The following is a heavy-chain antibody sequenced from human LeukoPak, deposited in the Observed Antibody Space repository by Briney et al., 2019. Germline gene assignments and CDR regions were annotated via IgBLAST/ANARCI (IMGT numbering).Heavy chain of an antibody. CDR2: IFSSGST. CDR1: GGSLSPYY. V-gene: IGHV4-4*09. Sequence: SETLSLTCSVSGGSLSPYYWSWIRQPPGKGPEWIGYIFSSGSTNYNPSLKSRVTISVDTPRNQFSLKLSSVTAADTAVYYCARRQIYFDYWGQGTLVTVSS. J-gene: IGHJ4*02. CDR3: ARRQIYFDY.